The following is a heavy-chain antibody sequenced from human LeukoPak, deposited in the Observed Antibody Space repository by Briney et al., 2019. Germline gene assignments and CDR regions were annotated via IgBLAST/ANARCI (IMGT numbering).Heavy chain of an antibody. Sequence: GGSLRLSCVASGFTFSSNAMSWVRQAPGKGLEWVSSITGGGDNTYYADSVKGRFTISRDNSKNTLSLQMNSLRAEDTAIYYCANQKSGYYYFFDFWGQGALVTVPS. CDR3: ANQKSGYYYFFDF. CDR1: GFTFSSNA. J-gene: IGHJ5*01. D-gene: IGHD3-22*01. V-gene: IGHV3-23*01. CDR2: ITGGGDNT.